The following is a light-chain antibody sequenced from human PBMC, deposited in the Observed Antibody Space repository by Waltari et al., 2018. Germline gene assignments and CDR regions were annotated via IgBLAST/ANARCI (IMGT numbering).Light chain of an antibody. V-gene: IGLV3-10*01. CDR1: ALPEKF. J-gene: IGLJ2*01. CDR2: QDS. CDR3: SSRELSGHVV. Sequence: SYELTQPPSVSVSPGQTATITCSGDALPEKFAYWYQQKSGQAPVLVIYQDSKRPSGRLEGFSGSSSGTMATLTISGAQVEDEADYYCSSRELSGHVVFGGGTRLTVL.